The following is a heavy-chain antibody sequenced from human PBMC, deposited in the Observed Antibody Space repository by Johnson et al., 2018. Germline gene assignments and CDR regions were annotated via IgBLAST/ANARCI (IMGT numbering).Heavy chain of an antibody. V-gene: IGHV3-66*01. CDR2: MYAGGST. CDR3: VRDYYDSSGYYYTYFEH. CDR1: GFIFSSYT. J-gene: IGHJ1*01. Sequence: VQLVQSGGGLVKPGGSLRLSCTTSGFIFSSYTMNWVRQAPGKGLEWVSTMYAGGSTHYADSEKGRFTISRDNSKNTLFLQMNSLRAEDTAVYYCVRDYYDSSGYYYTYFEHWGQGTLVTVAS. D-gene: IGHD3-22*01.